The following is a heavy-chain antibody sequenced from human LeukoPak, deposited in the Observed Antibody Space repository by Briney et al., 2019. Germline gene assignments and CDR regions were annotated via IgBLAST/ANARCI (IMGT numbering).Heavy chain of an antibody. CDR2: VSTYNGNT. CDR3: ARARGYRGAFDY. D-gene: IGHD5-18*01. J-gene: IGHJ4*02. Sequence: GASVKVSCKASDYTFSTYGINWVRQAPGQGLEWMGWVSTYNGNTNYAQKFQGRVTLTTDTSTSTAYMELRSLRSDDTAVYYCARARGYRGAFDYWSQGTLVTVSS. CDR1: DYTFSTYG. V-gene: IGHV1-18*01.